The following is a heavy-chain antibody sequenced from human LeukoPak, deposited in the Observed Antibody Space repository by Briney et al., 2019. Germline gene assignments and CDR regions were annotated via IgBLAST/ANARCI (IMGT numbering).Heavy chain of an antibody. V-gene: IGHV4-38-2*02. CDR3: ARDDPFGELSAYGMDV. Sequence: SETLSLTCAVSGYSISSGYYWGWIRQPPGKGLEWIGSIYHSGSTYYNPSLKSRVTISVDTSKNQFSPKPSSVTAADTAVYYCARDDPFGELSAYGMDVWGKGTTVTVSS. CDR2: IYHSGST. CDR1: GYSISSGYY. J-gene: IGHJ6*04. D-gene: IGHD3-10*01.